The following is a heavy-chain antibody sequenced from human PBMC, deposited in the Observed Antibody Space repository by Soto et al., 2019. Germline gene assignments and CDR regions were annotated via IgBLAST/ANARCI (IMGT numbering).Heavy chain of an antibody. Sequence: ASETLSLTCTVSGGSISSGGYYWSWIRQHPGKGLEWIGYIYYSGSTYYNPSLKSRVTISVDTSKNQFSLKLSSVTAADTAVYYCARADYYDSSGYHNWFDPWGQGTLVTVSS. CDR3: ARADYYDSSGYHNWFDP. CDR2: IYYSGST. CDR1: GGSISSGGYY. V-gene: IGHV4-31*03. J-gene: IGHJ5*02. D-gene: IGHD3-22*01.